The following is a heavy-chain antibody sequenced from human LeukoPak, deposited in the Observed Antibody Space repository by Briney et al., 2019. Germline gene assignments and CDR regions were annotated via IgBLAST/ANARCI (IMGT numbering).Heavy chain of an antibody. CDR1: GGTFSSYA. CDR2: IIPIFGTA. Sequence: ASVKVSCKASGGTFSSYAISWVRQAPGQGLEWMGGIIPIFGTANYAQKFQGRVTITADESTSTAYMELSGLRSEDTAVYYCARGPGSYYKPYYFDYWGQGTLVTVSS. V-gene: IGHV1-69*13. D-gene: IGHD1-26*01. J-gene: IGHJ4*02. CDR3: ARGPGSYYKPYYFDY.